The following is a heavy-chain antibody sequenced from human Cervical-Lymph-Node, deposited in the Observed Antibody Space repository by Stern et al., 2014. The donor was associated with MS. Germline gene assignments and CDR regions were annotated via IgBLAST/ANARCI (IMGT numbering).Heavy chain of an antibody. CDR2: IYWDDDK. CDR3: AVRLTLYSSSWYSMHYFDY. CDR1: GFSLSTSGVG. D-gene: IGHD6-13*01. V-gene: IGHV2-5*02. J-gene: IGHJ4*02. Sequence: QVNLRESGPTLVKPTQTLTLTCTFSGFSLSTSGVGVGWIRQPPGKALEWLALIYWDDDKRYSPSLKRRLTITKHTSKNQVVLTTTNMDPVDTATYYCAVRLTLYSSSWYSMHYFDYWGQGTLVTVSS.